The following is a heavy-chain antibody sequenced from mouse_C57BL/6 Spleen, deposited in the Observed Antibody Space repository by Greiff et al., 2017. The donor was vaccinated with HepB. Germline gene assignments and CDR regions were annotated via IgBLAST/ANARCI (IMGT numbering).Heavy chain of an antibody. CDR3: ARSAYYSNYYFDY. J-gene: IGHJ2*01. D-gene: IGHD2-5*01. CDR2: ISDGGSYT. V-gene: IGHV5-4*03. CDR1: GFTFSSYA. Sequence: EVMLVESGGGLVKPGGSLKLSCAASGFTFSSYAMSWVRQNPEKRLEWVATISDGGSYTYYPDNVKGRFTISRDNAKNNLYLQMSHLKSEDTAMYYCARSAYYSNYYFDYWGQGTTLTVSS.